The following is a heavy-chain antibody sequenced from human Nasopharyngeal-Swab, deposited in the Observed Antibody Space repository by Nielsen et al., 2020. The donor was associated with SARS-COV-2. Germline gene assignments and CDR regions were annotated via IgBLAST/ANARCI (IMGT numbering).Heavy chain of an antibody. CDR2: ISSSGSTI. V-gene: IGHV3-48*03. J-gene: IGHJ5*02. CDR1: GFTFSSYE. D-gene: IGHD3-16*02. Sequence: GGSLRLSCAASGFTFSSYEMNWVRQAPGKGLEWVSYISSSGSTIYHADSVKGRFTISRDNAKNSLYLQMNSLRAEDTAVYYCARVIGYGVVLPLSGRFDPWGQGTLVTVSS. CDR3: ARVIGYGVVLPLSGRFDP.